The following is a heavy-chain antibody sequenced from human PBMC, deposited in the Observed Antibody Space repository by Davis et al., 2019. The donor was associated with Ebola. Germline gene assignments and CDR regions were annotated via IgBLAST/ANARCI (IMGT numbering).Heavy chain of an antibody. Sequence: GGSLRLSCAVSGFSVSDKYMSWVRQAPGKGPEWVSVFYTDERTYYADSVKGRFTMSRDNAKDSLYLQMNSLRAEDTALYYCAKDSQENRIAVAPSDFDYWGQGTLVTVSS. CDR3: AKDSQENRIAVAPSDFDY. J-gene: IGHJ4*02. CDR1: GFSVSDKY. CDR2: FYTDERT. V-gene: IGHV3-53*05. D-gene: IGHD6-19*01.